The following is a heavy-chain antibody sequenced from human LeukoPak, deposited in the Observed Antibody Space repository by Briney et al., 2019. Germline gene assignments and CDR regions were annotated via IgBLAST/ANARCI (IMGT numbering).Heavy chain of an antibody. V-gene: IGHV4-59*08. CDR2: IYYSGST. CDR3: ARRLVGSSWYFDYFDY. J-gene: IGHJ4*02. CDR1: GGSISSYY. Sequence: SETLSLTCTVSGGSISSYYWSWIRQPPGKGLEWIGYIYYSGSTNYNPSLKSRVTISVDTSKNQFSLKLSSVTAADTAVYYCARRLVGSSWYFDYFDYWGQGTLVTVSS. D-gene: IGHD6-13*01.